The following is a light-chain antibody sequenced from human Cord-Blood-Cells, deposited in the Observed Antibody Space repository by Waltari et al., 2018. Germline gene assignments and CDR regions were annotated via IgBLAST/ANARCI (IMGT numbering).Light chain of an antibody. V-gene: IGLV2-23*02. CDR3: CSYAGSSTFV. CDR1: SSDVWSYNL. CDR2: EVS. Sequence: QSALTQPASVSGSPGQSITISCTGTSSDVWSYNLFSWYQQHPGKAPKLMIYEVSKRPSGVSNRFSGSKSGNTASLTISGLQAEDEADYYCCSYAGSSTFVFGTGTKVTVL. J-gene: IGLJ1*01.